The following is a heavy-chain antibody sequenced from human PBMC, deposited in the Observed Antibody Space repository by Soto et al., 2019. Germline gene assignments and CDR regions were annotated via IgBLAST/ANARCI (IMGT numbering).Heavy chain of an antibody. CDR3: ARTVSGSYYDYYYGMDV. D-gene: IGHD1-26*01. J-gene: IGHJ6*02. Sequence: ASVKVSCKASGGTFSSYAISWVRQAPGQGLEWMGGIIPIFGTANYAQKFQGRVTITADESTSTAYMELSSLRSEDTAVYYCARTVSGSYYDYYYGMDVWGQGTTVTVSS. V-gene: IGHV1-69*13. CDR1: GGTFSSYA. CDR2: IIPIFGTA.